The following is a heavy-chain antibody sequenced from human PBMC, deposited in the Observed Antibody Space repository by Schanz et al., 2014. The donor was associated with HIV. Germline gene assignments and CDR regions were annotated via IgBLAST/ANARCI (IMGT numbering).Heavy chain of an antibody. CDR1: GFTSEFTFSDFY. CDR3: ARETRSCGGDCYPLDY. D-gene: IGHD2-21*02. CDR2: IWYDGTNE. Sequence: QVQLVESGGGLVKPGGSLRLACSASGFTSEFTFSDFYMAWVRQAPGRGLEWVAVIWYDGTNEYYADSVKGRFTISRDNSRKTLYLQMNSLRAEDTAVDYCARETRSCGGDCYPLDYWGQGTLVTVSS. V-gene: IGHV3-33*01. J-gene: IGHJ4*02.